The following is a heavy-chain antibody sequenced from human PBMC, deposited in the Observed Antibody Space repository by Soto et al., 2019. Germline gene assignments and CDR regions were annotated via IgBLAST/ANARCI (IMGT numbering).Heavy chain of an antibody. CDR2: ISYDGSNK. J-gene: IGHJ6*01. CDR3: AKDDCISTSCYAYYYGMDV. V-gene: IGHV3-30*18. D-gene: IGHD2-2*01. Sequence: QVQLVESGGGVVQPGRSLRLSCAASGFTFSSYGMHWVRQAPGKGLEWVAVISYDGSNKYYADSVKGRFTISRDNSKNTLYLQMNSLSAEDTAVYYCAKDDCISTSCYAYYYGMDVWGHGTTVTVSS. CDR1: GFTFSSYG.